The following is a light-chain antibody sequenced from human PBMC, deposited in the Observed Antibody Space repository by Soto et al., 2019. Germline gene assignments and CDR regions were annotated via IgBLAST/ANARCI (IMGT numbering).Light chain of an antibody. CDR3: QQPGT. V-gene: IGKV3-11*01. CDR1: QSVGTH. J-gene: IGKJ1*01. CDR2: SAS. Sequence: EIVLTQSPATLSLSPGEKATLSCRASQSVGTHLVWYQQKPGQAPRLLIYSASKRATGIPARFSGSGSGTDFTLTISSLEPADFAVYYCQQPGTFGQGTKVDIK.